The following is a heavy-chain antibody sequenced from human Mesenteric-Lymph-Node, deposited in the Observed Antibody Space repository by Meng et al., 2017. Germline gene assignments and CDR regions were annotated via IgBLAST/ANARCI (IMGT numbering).Heavy chain of an antibody. V-gene: IGHV3-9*03. CDR3: AKDSPITMVRGGIVD. D-gene: IGHD3-10*01. CDR1: GFTFSSYA. Sequence: GGSLRLSCAASGFTFSSYAMSWVRQAPGKGLEWVSGIRWNSGSIGYADSVKGRFTISRDNAKNSLYLQMNSLSAEDMALYYCAKDSPITMVRGGIVDWGQGTLVTVSS. J-gene: IGHJ4*02. CDR2: IRWNSGSI.